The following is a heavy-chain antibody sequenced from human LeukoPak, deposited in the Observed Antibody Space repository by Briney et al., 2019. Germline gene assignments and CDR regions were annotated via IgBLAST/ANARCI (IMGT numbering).Heavy chain of an antibody. CDR3: ARAPAGYEILTGYEY. V-gene: IGHV4-39*07. Sequence: SETLSLTCTVSGGSISSSSYYWGWIRQPPGKGLEWIGSIYYSGSTYYNPSLKSRVTISVDTSKNQFSLKLNSVTAADTAVYYCARAPAGYEILTGYEYWGQGTLVTVSS. CDR2: IYYSGST. J-gene: IGHJ4*02. D-gene: IGHD3-9*01. CDR1: GGSISSSSYY.